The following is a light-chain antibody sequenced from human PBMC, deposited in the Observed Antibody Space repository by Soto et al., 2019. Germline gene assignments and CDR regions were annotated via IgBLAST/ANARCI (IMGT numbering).Light chain of an antibody. CDR1: QGVSRY. J-gene: IGKJ4*01. CDR2: AAS. CDR3: QQLNTYPFT. Sequence: IPLTQSPSSLSASVGDSVTITCRASQGVSRYLSWYQQKPGRAPILLISAASTLQSGVPARFSGSGSGTDFTLSITSLQPEDFATYYCQQLNTYPFTFGGGTKVEIK. V-gene: IGKV1-9*01.